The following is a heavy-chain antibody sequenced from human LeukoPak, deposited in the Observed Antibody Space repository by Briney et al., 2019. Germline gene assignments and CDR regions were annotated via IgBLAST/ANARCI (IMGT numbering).Heavy chain of an antibody. Sequence: PSETLSLTCSVSGVSISSGSNYWGWIRQPPGKTLEWIGCIYSRGNAYYNPSLKSRVIILIDTAKNHFSLNLSSVTAADTAVYYCARAGGYSYGNFDYWGQGTLVTVSS. CDR3: ARAGGYSYGNFDY. V-gene: IGHV4-39*07. J-gene: IGHJ4*02. CDR1: GVSISSGSNY. D-gene: IGHD5-18*01. CDR2: IYSRGNA.